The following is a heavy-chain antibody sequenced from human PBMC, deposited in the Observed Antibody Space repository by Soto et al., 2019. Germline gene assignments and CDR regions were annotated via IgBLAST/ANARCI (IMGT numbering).Heavy chain of an antibody. CDR2: INPSGGSA. J-gene: IGHJ4*02. CDR1: GYTFTSYH. CDR3: AGAERFLEWVYSDS. D-gene: IGHD3-3*01. Sequence: QVQLVQSGAEVKKPGASVKVSCKASGYTFTSYHMHWVRQAPGQGLEWMGIINPSGGSASYAQKFQGRVTMTRDTSTSTLYMELSSLRSEDTAVYYCAGAERFLEWVYSDSWGQGTLVTVSS. V-gene: IGHV1-46*03.